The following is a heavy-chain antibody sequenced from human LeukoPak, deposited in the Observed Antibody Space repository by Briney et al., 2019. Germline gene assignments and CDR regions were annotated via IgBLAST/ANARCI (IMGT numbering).Heavy chain of an antibody. Sequence: GGSLRLSCAASGFTFSSYWMSWVRQAPGKGLEWVANIKQDGSEKYYVDSVKGRFTISRDNAKNSLYLQMNSLRAEDTAVYYCARALPTHRGYYYYYYYMDVWGKGTTVTVSS. CDR3: ARALPTHRGYYYYYYYMDV. J-gene: IGHJ6*03. V-gene: IGHV3-7*01. CDR2: IKQDGSEK. CDR1: GFTFSSYW. D-gene: IGHD2-15*01.